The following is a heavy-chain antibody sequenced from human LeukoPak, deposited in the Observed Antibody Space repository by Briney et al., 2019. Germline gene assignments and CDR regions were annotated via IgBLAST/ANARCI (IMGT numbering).Heavy chain of an antibody. D-gene: IGHD6-19*01. J-gene: IGHJ5*02. V-gene: IGHV1-2*02. CDR1: GYTFTGYY. CDR2: INPNSGGT. CDR3: ARDQRTHPIAVAGTNEYWFDP. Sequence: GASVKVSCKASGYTFTGYYMHWVRQAPGQGLEWMGWINPNSGGTNYAQKFQGRVTMTRDTSISTAYMELSRLRSDDTAVYYCARDQRTHPIAVAGTNEYWFDPWGQGTLVTVSS.